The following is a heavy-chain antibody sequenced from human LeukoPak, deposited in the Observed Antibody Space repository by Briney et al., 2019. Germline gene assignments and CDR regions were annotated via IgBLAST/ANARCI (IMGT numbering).Heavy chain of an antibody. J-gene: IGHJ5*02. CDR2: IIPILGIA. Sequence: ASVKVSCKASGGTFSSYAISWVRQAPGQGLERMGRIIPILGIANYAQKFQGRVTITADKSTSTAYMELSSLRSEDTAVYYCARARYGDYLSPWFDPWGQGTLVTVSS. D-gene: IGHD4-17*01. V-gene: IGHV1-69*04. CDR1: GGTFSSYA. CDR3: ARARYGDYLSPWFDP.